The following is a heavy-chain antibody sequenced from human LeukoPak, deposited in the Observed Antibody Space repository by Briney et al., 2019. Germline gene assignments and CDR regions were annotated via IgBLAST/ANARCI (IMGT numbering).Heavy chain of an antibody. CDR3: ARDESGSYYYYYGMDV. J-gene: IGHJ6*02. CDR2: IIPIFGTA. D-gene: IGHD1-26*01. CDR1: GGTFSSYA. Sequence: GASVKVSCKASGGTFSSYAISWVRQAPGQGLEWMGGIIPIFGTANYAQKFQGRVTITADESTSTAYMELSSLRSEDTAVYYCARDESGSYYYYYGMDVWGQGTTVTVSS. V-gene: IGHV1-69*13.